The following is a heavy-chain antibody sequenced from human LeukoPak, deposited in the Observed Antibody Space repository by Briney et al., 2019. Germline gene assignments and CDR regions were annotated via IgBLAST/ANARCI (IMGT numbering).Heavy chain of an antibody. V-gene: IGHV3-48*01. CDR3: TRDPRALDY. Sequence: GGSLRLSCAASGFTFSSYSMNWVRQAPGKGLEWVSYISYTGTIYYADSVKGRFTISRDNAKNSLYLHMISLRAEDTAVYYCTRDPRALDYWGQGTLVTVSS. J-gene: IGHJ4*02. CDR2: ISYTGTI. CDR1: GFTFSSYS.